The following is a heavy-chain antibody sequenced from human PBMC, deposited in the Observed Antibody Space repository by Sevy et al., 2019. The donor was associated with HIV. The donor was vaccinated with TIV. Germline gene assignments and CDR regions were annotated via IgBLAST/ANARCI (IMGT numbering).Heavy chain of an antibody. J-gene: IGHJ3*02. CDR2: ISNSGTYI. CDR1: GFTFSNYI. D-gene: IGHD5-18*01. V-gene: IGHV3-21*01. Sequence: EGSLRLSCAASGFTFSNYIINWVRQAPGKGLEWVSSISNSGTYIYYADSVKGRFTISRDNAKNSLYLQMNSLRAEDTAVYYCARYEEDTTLVNAFDIWGQGTMVTVSS. CDR3: ARYEEDTTLVNAFDI.